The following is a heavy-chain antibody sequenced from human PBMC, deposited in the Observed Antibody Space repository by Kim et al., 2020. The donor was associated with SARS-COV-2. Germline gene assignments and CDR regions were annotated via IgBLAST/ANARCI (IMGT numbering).Heavy chain of an antibody. J-gene: IGHJ4*02. V-gene: IGHV3-23*01. Sequence: SVKGRFTISRDNSKNTLYLQMNSLRAEDTAVYYCAKDLHGSYYTPYYFDYWGQGTLVTVSS. D-gene: IGHD1-26*01. CDR3: AKDLHGSYYTPYYFDY.